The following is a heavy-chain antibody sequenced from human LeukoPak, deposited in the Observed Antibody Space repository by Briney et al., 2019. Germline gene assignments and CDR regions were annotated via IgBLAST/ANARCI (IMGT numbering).Heavy chain of an antibody. CDR2: ISSSGFTQ. J-gene: IGHJ4*02. CDR3: ARETGGQWLRLDY. D-gene: IGHD5-12*01. Sequence: GGSLRLSCAASGYTFSTFSNYAMTWVRQAPGKGLEWVSYISSSGFTQYYADSVKGRFTISRDNAKNSLYLQMNSLRAEDTAVYYCARETGGQWLRLDYWGQGTLVTVSS. CDR1: GYTFSTFS. V-gene: IGHV3-48*04.